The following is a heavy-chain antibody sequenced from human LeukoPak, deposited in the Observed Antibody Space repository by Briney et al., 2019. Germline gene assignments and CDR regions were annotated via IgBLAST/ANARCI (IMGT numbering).Heavy chain of an antibody. Sequence: SETLSLTCDVSGGSTIRHYWSCIRLPAGKGLEWIGRVHTSGSPDYSPSLKSRVTMSVDTSKNQVSLRLSSMTAADTAVYFCARVSFDAGSFISGVCFDPWGQGIRVTVSS. J-gene: IGHJ5*02. V-gene: IGHV4-4*07. D-gene: IGHD3-10*01. CDR1: GGSTIRHY. CDR2: VHTSGSP. CDR3: ARVSFDAGSFISGVCFDP.